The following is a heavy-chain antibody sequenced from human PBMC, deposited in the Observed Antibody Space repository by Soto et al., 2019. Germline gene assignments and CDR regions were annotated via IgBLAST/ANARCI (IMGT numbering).Heavy chain of an antibody. CDR1: GGSISSYY. CDR2: IFYGGST. CDR3: ASVDGTTTMNGHYCYYGLDV. V-gene: IGHV4-59*01. Sequence: PSETLSLTCAVSGGSISSYYWSWIRQPPGKGLEWIGYIFYGGSTNYSPSLKSRVTISLNTSKSQFYMTLSSVTAADTAVYYCASVDGTTTMNGHYCYYGLDVWGQGTMVIGSS. D-gene: IGHD3-22*01. J-gene: IGHJ6*02.